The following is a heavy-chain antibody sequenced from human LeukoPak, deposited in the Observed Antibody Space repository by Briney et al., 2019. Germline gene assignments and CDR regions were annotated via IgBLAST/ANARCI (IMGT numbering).Heavy chain of an antibody. CDR3: TTEGSGWERNWFDP. Sequence: GGSLRLSCAASGFTFSNAWMSWVRQAPGKGLEWVGRIKSKTDGGTTDYAAPVKGRFTISRDDSKNTLYLQMSSLKTEDTAVYYCTTEGSGWERNWFDPWGQGTLVTVSS. CDR1: GFTFSNAW. CDR2: IKSKTDGGTT. D-gene: IGHD6-19*01. J-gene: IGHJ5*02. V-gene: IGHV3-15*01.